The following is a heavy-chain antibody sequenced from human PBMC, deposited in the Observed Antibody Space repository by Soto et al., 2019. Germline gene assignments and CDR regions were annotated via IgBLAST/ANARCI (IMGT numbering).Heavy chain of an antibody. CDR2: ISYDGSNK. CDR1: GFTFSSYG. CDR3: AKDQRVDTAMAPGY. Sequence: QVQLVESGGGVVQPGRSLRLSCAASGFTFSSYGMHWVRQAPGKGLEWVAVISYDGSNKYYADSVKGRFTISRDNSKNTLYLQMNSLRAEDTAVYYCAKDQRVDTAMAPGYWGQGTLVTVSS. J-gene: IGHJ4*02. V-gene: IGHV3-30*18. D-gene: IGHD5-18*01.